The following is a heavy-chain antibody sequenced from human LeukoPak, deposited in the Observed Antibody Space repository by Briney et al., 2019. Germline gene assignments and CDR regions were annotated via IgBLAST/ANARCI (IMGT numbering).Heavy chain of an antibody. CDR1: GFTFSSYA. CDR3: AKDQAPYYYDSSLDYFDY. J-gene: IGHJ4*02. CDR2: ISGSGGST. D-gene: IGHD3-22*01. V-gene: IGHV3-23*01. Sequence: GGSLRLSCAASGFTFSSYAMSWVRQAPGKGLEWVSAISGSGGSTYYADSVKGRFTISRDNSKNTLYLQMNSLRAEDTAVYYCAKDQAPYYYDSSLDYFDYWAREPWSPSPQ.